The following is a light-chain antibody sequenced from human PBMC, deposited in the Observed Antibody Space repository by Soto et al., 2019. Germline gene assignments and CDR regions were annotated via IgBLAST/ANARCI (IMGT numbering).Light chain of an antibody. V-gene: IGKV3-11*01. Sequence: EIVLTQSPATLSSSPGERATLSCRASQTVSSKLAWYQHKPGQAPRLLIYDTSNRATGIPVRFSGSGSGTDFTLTISSLEPEDFAVYYCHQRKSWPRTFGQGTKVEIK. CDR2: DTS. CDR3: HQRKSWPRT. J-gene: IGKJ1*01. CDR1: QTVSSK.